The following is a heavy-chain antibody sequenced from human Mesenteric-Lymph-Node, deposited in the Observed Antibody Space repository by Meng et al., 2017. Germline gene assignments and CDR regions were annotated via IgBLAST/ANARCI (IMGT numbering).Heavy chain of an antibody. CDR1: GFTFSRYW. CDR3: ARGGGQTFDY. D-gene: IGHD3-16*01. J-gene: IGHJ4*02. Sequence: GESLKISCAASGFTFSRYWMSWVRQAPGKGLEWVANIKPDGSEKDYVDSVKGRFTISRDSAKNSLYLQMNSLRAEDTAVYYCARGGGQTFDYWGQGTLVTVSS. CDR2: IKPDGSEK. V-gene: IGHV3-7*01.